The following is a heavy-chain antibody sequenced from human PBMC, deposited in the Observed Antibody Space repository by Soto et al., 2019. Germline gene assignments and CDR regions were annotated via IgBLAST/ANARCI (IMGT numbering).Heavy chain of an antibody. CDR1: GYTFTGYY. D-gene: IGHD2-15*01. CDR2: INPNSGGT. CDR3: ARAVAATTRPHTPWFDP. Sequence: QVQLVQSGAEVKKPGASVKVSCKASGYTFTGYYMHWVRQAPGQGLEWMGWINPNSGGTNYAQKFQGWVTMTRDTSISTAYMGLSRPRSDDTAVYYCARAVAATTRPHTPWFDPWAQGTLVTVSS. V-gene: IGHV1-2*04. J-gene: IGHJ5*02.